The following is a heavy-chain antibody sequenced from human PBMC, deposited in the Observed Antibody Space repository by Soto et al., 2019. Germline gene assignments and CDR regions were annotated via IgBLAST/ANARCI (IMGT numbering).Heavy chain of an antibody. D-gene: IGHD1-26*01. CDR2: ITAYSGNT. CDR3: ARDGWGNFDS. CDR1: GYSFTSYG. V-gene: IGHV1-18*01. Sequence: QVQLVQSGAEVKKPGASVTVSCRASGYSFTSYGITWVRQAPGQGLEWMGWITAYSGNTKYAQKLQGRVTMTTDTPTSTAYMELRNLRSYDTAVYWCARDGWGNFDSWGQGTLVTVPS. J-gene: IGHJ4*02.